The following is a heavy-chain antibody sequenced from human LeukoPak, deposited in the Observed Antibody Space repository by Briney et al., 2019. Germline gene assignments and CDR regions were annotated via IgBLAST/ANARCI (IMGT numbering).Heavy chain of an antibody. Sequence: GGTLRLSCAASGFTFSSYGMSWVRQAPGKGLEWVSAISGSGGSTYYADSVKGRFTISRDNSKNTLYLQMNTLRADDTAVYYCAKDHGSSDWYYFDYWGQGTLVTVSS. CDR2: ISGSGGST. CDR1: GFTFSSYG. D-gene: IGHD6-13*01. J-gene: IGHJ4*02. V-gene: IGHV3-23*01. CDR3: AKDHGSSDWYYFDY.